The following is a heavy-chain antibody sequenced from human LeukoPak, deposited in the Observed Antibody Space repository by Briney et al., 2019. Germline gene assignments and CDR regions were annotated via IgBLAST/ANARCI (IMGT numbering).Heavy chain of an antibody. D-gene: IGHD3-10*01. J-gene: IGHJ4*02. CDR2: MSYDGSNK. V-gene: IGHV3-30-3*01. CDR3: ARGMYYYGSGSSFDN. Sequence: PGGSLRLSCAASGFTFSRWAMHWVRQAPGKGLEWVAVMSYDGSNKYYADSVKGRFTISRDNSRKTLYLQMNSLRTEDTAVYYCARGMYYYGSGSSFDNWGQGTLVTVSS. CDR1: GFTFSRWA.